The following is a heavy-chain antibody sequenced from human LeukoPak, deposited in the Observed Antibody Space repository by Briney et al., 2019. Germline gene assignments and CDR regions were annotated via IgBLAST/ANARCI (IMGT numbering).Heavy chain of an antibody. D-gene: IGHD3-10*01. V-gene: IGHV4-39*01. Sequence: SETLSLTCTVSGDSVSNDFYYWGWIRQPPGKRLEWVACLSHRGNTWYNPSLESGVTISVDTSKNRFSLNFNSATAADTALYWCARHNAPRRVGFDFWGQGIMVTVSS. CDR3: ARHNAPRRVGFDF. CDR2: LSHRGNT. J-gene: IGHJ4*02. CDR1: GDSVSNDFYY.